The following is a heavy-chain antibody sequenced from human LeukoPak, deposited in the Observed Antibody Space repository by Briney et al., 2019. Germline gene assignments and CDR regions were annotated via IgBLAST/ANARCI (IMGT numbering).Heavy chain of an antibody. D-gene: IGHD2-2*01. Sequence: PGRSLRLSCAAFGFTFSDYPMHWVRQAPGKGLEWAAFISYDGSNKYYADTVKGRFTISRDNSKNTLFLQMDTLTVEDSAVYYCARLRGYCSNTKCYDNWFDPWGPGTLVTVSS. CDR1: GFTFSDYP. CDR2: ISYDGSNK. CDR3: ARLRGYCSNTKCYDNWFDP. J-gene: IGHJ5*02. V-gene: IGHV3-30*04.